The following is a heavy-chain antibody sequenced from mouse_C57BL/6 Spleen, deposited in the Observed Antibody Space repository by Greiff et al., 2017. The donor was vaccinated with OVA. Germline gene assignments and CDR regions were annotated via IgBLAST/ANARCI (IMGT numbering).Heavy chain of an antibody. Sequence: EVNLVESGGGLVKPGGSLKLSCAASGFTFSSYAMSWVRQTPEKRLEWVATISDGGSYTYYPDNVKGRFTISRDNAKNNLYLQMSHLKSEDTAMYYCARDSADWGQGTLVTVSA. CDR3: ARDSAD. V-gene: IGHV5-4*01. CDR1: GFTFSSYA. J-gene: IGHJ3*01. CDR2: ISDGGSYT.